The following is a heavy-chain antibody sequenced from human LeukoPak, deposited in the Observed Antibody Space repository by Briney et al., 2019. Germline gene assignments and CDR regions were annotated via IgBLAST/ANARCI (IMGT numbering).Heavy chain of an antibody. CDR2: IYYSGST. Sequence: SETLSLTCTVSGGSISSYYWSWIRQPPGKGLGWIGYIYYSGSTNYNPSLKSRVTISVDTSKNQFSLKLSSVTAADTAVYYCARLSADSSSSRGFDYWGQGTLVTVSS. CDR3: ARLSADSSSSRGFDY. D-gene: IGHD2-2*01. V-gene: IGHV4-59*12. J-gene: IGHJ4*02. CDR1: GGSISSYY.